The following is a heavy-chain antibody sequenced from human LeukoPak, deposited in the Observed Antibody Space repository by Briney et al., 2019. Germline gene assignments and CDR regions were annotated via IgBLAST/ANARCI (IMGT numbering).Heavy chain of an antibody. CDR1: GGSISSYY. V-gene: IGHV4-4*07. Sequence: PSETLSLTCTVSGGSISSYYWSWIRQPAGKGLEWIGRIYTSGSTNYNPSLKSRVTMSVDTSKNQFPLKLSSVTAADTAVYYCARAYCSSTSCYYDAFDIWGQGTMVTVSS. J-gene: IGHJ3*02. D-gene: IGHD2-2*01. CDR3: ARAYCSSTSCYYDAFDI. CDR2: IYTSGST.